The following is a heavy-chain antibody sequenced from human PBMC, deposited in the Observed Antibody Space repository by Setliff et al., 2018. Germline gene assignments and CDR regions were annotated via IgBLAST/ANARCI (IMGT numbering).Heavy chain of an antibody. V-gene: IGHV1-18*01. Sequence: GASVKVSCKASGSTFTRYGITWVRQAPGQGLEWMGWISAHNGYTTYAQKLQGRVTMTTDTSTSTAYMELRSLRSDDTAVYYCARGEVSVVIAPAASVFDIWGQGTMVTVSS. CDR3: ARGEVSVVIAPAASVFDI. CDR2: ISAHNGYT. CDR1: GSTFTRYG. D-gene: IGHD2-2*01. J-gene: IGHJ3*02.